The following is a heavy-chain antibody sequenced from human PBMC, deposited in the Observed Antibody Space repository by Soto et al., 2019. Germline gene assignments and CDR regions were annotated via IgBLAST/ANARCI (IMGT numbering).Heavy chain of an antibody. CDR3: ARDLWGYYGSGSYWFDP. Sequence: RASVKVSCKASGYTFTSYGISWVRQAPGQGLEWMGWINPNSGGTNYAQKFQGWVTMTRDTSISTAYMELSRLRSDDTAVYYCARDLWGYYGSGSYWFDPWGQGTLVTVSS. D-gene: IGHD3-10*01. J-gene: IGHJ5*02. CDR2: INPNSGGT. V-gene: IGHV1-2*04. CDR1: GYTFTSYG.